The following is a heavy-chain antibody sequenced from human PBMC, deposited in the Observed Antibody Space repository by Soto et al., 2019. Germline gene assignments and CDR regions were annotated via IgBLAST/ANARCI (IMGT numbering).Heavy chain of an antibody. J-gene: IGHJ5*02. D-gene: IGHD6-13*01. CDR2: IYYSGST. Sequence: SETLSLTCTVSGGSISSGDYYWSWIRQPPGKGLEWIGYIYYSGSTYYNPSLKSRVTISVDTSKNQFSLKLSSVTAADTAVYYCARAAAGRWLDPWGQGTLVTVSS. V-gene: IGHV4-30-4*01. CDR3: ARAAAGRWLDP. CDR1: GGSISSGDYY.